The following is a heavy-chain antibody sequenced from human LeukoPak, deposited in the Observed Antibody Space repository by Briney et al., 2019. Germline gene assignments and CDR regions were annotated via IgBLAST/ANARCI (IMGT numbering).Heavy chain of an antibody. CDR3: ARDLPYYVENDGAFDI. CDR1: GFTFSSYW. D-gene: IGHD3-10*02. CDR2: IKQDGSEK. J-gene: IGHJ3*02. V-gene: IGHV3-7*01. Sequence: PGGSLRLSCAASGFTFSSYWMSWVRQAPGKGLEWVANIKQDGSEKYYVDSVKGRFTISRDNAKNSLYLQMNSLRAEDTAVYYCARDLPYYVENDGAFDIWGQGTMVTVSS.